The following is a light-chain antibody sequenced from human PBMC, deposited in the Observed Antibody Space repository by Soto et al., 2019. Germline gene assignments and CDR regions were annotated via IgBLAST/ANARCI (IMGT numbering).Light chain of an antibody. J-gene: IGKJ5*01. CDR2: DAS. V-gene: IGKV3-11*01. CDR1: QSVSSS. CDR3: QQRSNWPPIT. Sequence: EIVLTQSPATLSLSPGERATLSCRASQSVSSSLAWYQQIPGQAPRLLIYDASNRATGIPARFSGSGSGTDFNLTISSLEPEDFAVYYCQQRSNWPPITFGQGTRLEIK.